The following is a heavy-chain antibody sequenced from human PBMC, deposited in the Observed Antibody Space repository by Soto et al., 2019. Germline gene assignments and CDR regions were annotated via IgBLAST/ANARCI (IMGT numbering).Heavy chain of an antibody. D-gene: IGHD1-7*01. CDR1: GGSISSGDYY. CDR3: ASEGTTYTWFDP. Sequence: LSLTCTVSGGSISSGDYYWSWIRQPPGKGLEWIGYIYYSGSTYYNPSLKSRVTISVDTSKNQFSLKLSSVTAADTAVYYCASEGTTYTWFDPWGQGTLVTVSS. V-gene: IGHV4-30-4*01. CDR2: IYYSGST. J-gene: IGHJ5*02.